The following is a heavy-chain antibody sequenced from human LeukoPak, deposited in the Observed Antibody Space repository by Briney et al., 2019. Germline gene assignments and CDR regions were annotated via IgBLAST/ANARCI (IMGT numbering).Heavy chain of an antibody. CDR2: IYYSGST. CDR1: GGSISSYY. CDR3: ARMGSSGSSGYYFDY. D-gene: IGHD6-19*01. Sequence: PSETLSLTCTVSGGSISSYYWSWIRQPPGKGLEWIGYIYYSGSTNYNPSLKSRVTISVDTSKNQFSLKLSSVTAADTAVYYCARMGSSGSSGYYFDYWGQGTLVTVSS. V-gene: IGHV4-59*01. J-gene: IGHJ4*02.